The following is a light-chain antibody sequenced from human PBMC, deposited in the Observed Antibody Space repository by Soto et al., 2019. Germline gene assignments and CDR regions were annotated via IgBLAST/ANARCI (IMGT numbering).Light chain of an antibody. CDR1: SGLSSDA. CDR2: LNSDGSH. Sequence: QSVLTQSPSASASLGASVKLTCTLSSGLSSDAIAWHQQQPEKGPRFLMNLNSDGSHTKGDGIPDRFSGSSSGAERYLTISSLQSEDEADYYCQTWGTGIVVFGGGTKLTVL. V-gene: IGLV4-69*01. CDR3: QTWGTGIVV. J-gene: IGLJ2*01.